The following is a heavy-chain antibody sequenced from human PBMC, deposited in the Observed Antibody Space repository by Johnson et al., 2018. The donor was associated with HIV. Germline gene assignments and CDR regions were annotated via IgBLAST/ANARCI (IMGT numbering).Heavy chain of an antibody. D-gene: IGHD6-19*01. V-gene: IGHV3-33*01. CDR1: GFTFSSYG. J-gene: IGHJ3*02. Sequence: QVQLVESGGGVVQPGGSLRLSCAASGFTFSSYGMHWVRQAPGKGLEWVAVMWYDGSNKYYADSVKGRFTISRDNSKNTLYLLMNSLRAEDTAVYHCGRVGAGHISGPDMVFDIWGQGTMVTVSS. CDR2: MWYDGSNK. CDR3: GRVGAGHISGPDMVFDI.